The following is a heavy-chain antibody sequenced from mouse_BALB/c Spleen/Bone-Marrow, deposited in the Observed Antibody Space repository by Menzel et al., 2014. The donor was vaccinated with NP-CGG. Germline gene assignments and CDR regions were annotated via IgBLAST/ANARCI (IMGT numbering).Heavy chain of an antibody. J-gene: IGHJ2*01. CDR2: XNPYNGDT. V-gene: IGHV1-37*01. CDR3: GXXXXXXXXXXX. CDR1: GYSFTGYF. Sequence: EVQRVESGPELVXPGASVKISCKASGYSFTGYFMNWVKQSHXXSLEWIGXXNPYNGDTFYNQKFKGKATLTVDKSSSTAHMELLSLXSXDSAVYYCGXXXXXXXXXXXXGQGTXLTVSS.